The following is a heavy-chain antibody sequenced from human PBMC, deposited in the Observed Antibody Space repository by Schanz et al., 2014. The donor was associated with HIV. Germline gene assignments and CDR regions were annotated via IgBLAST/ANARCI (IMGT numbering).Heavy chain of an antibody. D-gene: IGHD4-17*01. Sequence: QVQLQESGPGLVKPSETLALTCAVSGGSINSYHWSWVRQPAGKGLEWIGRIYKSGSTNYRPSLQSQIPMQRDTSKNQAPLTWRSVTAADTAVYYCARQNENKMVRGDYWFDPWGQGTLVTVSS. CDR3: ARQNENKMVRGDYWFDP. CDR1: GGSINSYH. J-gene: IGHJ5*02. V-gene: IGHV4-4*07. CDR2: IYKSGST.